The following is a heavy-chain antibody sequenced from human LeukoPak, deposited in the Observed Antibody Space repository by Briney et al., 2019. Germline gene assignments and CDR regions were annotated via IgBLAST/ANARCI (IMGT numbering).Heavy chain of an antibody. D-gene: IGHD5-18*01. CDR3: AKGIQQWPGDYYYYGMDV. V-gene: IGHV3-66*01. CDR1: GFTVSSNY. CDR2: IYSGGST. Sequence: QPGGSLRLSCAASGFTVSSNYMSWVRQAPGKGLEWVSVIYSGGSTYYADSVKGRFTISRDNSKNTLYLQMNSLRAEDTAVYYCAKGIQQWPGDYYYYGMDVWGQGTTVTVSS. J-gene: IGHJ6*02.